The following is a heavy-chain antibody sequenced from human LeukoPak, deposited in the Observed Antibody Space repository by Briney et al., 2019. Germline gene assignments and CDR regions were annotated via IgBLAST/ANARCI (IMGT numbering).Heavy chain of an antibody. Sequence: GGSLRLSCAASGFTFSSYSMNWVRQAPGKGLEWVSSISSSSSYIYYADSVKGRFTISRDNAKNSLYLQMNSLRGEDTAVYYCARDYYGSGSLFDYWGQGTLVTVSS. CDR2: ISSSSSYI. CDR1: GFTFSSYS. V-gene: IGHV3-21*01. D-gene: IGHD3-10*01. J-gene: IGHJ4*02. CDR3: ARDYYGSGSLFDY.